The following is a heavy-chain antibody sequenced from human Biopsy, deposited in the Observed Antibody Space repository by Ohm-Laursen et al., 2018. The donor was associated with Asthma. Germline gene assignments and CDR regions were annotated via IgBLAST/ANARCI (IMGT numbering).Heavy chain of an antibody. Sequence: TLSLTCTVSYGSITSGGYYWTWIRQHPGKGLEWIGFIYYSGSTYYNPSLKSRVSISIDTSKNQFSLKLSSVTAADTAVYYCARDGSSVAGTPYGTDVWGQGTTVTVSS. CDR3: ARDGSSVAGTPYGTDV. D-gene: IGHD6-19*01. CDR2: IYYSGST. V-gene: IGHV4-31*03. CDR1: YGSITSGGYY. J-gene: IGHJ6*02.